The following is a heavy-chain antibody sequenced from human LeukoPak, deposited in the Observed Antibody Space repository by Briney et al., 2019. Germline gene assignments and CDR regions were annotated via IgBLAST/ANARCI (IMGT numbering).Heavy chain of an antibody. J-gene: IGHJ4*02. V-gene: IGHV3-74*01. D-gene: IGHD2-21*01. CDR2: ISTDGSQT. CDR3: VKDYRVGSSPAFGDF. CDR1: GFTFSNYW. Sequence: GGSLRLSCEASGFTFSNYWMHWVRQAPGKGLMWVSQISTDGSQTFYADSVKGRFTISRDNYRNTMYLQMNSLRAEDTAIYYCVKDYRVGSSPAFGDFWGRGILVTVSS.